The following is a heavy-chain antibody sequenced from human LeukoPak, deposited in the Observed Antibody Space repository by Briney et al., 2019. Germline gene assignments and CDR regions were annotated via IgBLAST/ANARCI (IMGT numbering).Heavy chain of an antibody. V-gene: IGHV1-69*05. CDR2: IIPIFGTA. Sequence: GASVKVSCKASGYTFTSYDINWVRQAPGQGLEWMGGIIPIFGTANYAQKFQGRVTITTDESTSTAYMELSSLRSEDTAVYYCARGGTMTTVTRTRSPTGFDYWGQGTLVTVSS. CDR3: ARGGTMTTVTRTRSPTGFDY. J-gene: IGHJ4*02. D-gene: IGHD4-11*01. CDR1: GYTFTSYD.